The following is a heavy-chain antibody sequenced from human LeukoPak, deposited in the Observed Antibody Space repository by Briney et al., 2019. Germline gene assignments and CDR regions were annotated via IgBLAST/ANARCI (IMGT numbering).Heavy chain of an antibody. D-gene: IGHD2-15*01. CDR2: INHSGST. V-gene: IGHV4-34*01. Sequence: SETLSLTCAVYGGSFSGYYWSWIRQPPGKGPEWIGEINHSGSTNYNPSLKSRVTISVDTSKNQFSLKLSSVTAADTAVYYCARYRQPYCSGGSCNYYYGMDVWGQGTTVTVSS. CDR1: GGSFSGYY. CDR3: ARYRQPYCSGGSCNYYYGMDV. J-gene: IGHJ6*02.